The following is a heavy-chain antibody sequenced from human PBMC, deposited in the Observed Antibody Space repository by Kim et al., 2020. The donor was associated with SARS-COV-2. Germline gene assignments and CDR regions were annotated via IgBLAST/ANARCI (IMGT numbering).Heavy chain of an antibody. J-gene: IGHJ6*03. CDR1: GFTFSSYA. V-gene: IGHV3-30-3*01. Sequence: GGSLRLSCAASGFTFSSYAMHWVRQAPGKGLEWVAVISYDGSNKYYADSVKGRFTISRDNSKNTLYLQMNSLRAEDTAVYYCARDVPDGEVGATDYYYYYYMDVWGKGTTVTVSS. CDR2: ISYDGSNK. CDR3: ARDVPDGEVGATDYYYYYYMDV. D-gene: IGHD1-26*01.